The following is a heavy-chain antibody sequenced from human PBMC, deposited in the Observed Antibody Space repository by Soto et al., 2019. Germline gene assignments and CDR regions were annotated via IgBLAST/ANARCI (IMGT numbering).Heavy chain of an antibody. V-gene: IGHV3-30-3*01. CDR2: ISYDGSNK. CDR1: GFSFSSYA. J-gene: IGHJ6*02. Sequence: LRLSCKASGFSFSSYAMHWVRQAPGKGLEWVAVISYDGSNKYYADSVKGRFTISRDNSKNTLYLQMNSLRAEDTAVYYCARVSSRYYYYGMEVWGQGTTVTVSS. D-gene: IGHD6-6*01. CDR3: ARVSSRYYYYGMEV.